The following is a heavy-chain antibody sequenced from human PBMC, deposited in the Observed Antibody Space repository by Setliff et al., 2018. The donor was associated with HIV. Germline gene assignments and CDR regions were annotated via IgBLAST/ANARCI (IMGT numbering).Heavy chain of an antibody. CDR2: IFYGGNA. V-gene: IGHV4-59*12. J-gene: IGHJ4*02. D-gene: IGHD1-1*01. CDR3: SNWNTTVDADS. Sequence: LSLTCTVSAGAIRSYYWSWIRQSPGKGLEWIGYIFYGGNANYSPSLKGRVTMSLDTSRNQFSLKLTSVTAADTAVYYCSNWNTTVDADSWGQGTLVTVSS. CDR1: AGAIRSYY.